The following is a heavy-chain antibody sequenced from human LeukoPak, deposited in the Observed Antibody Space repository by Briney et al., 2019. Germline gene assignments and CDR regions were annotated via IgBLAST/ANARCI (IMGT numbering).Heavy chain of an antibody. J-gene: IGHJ3*02. CDR2: MNPNSGNT. Sequence: ASVKVSCKASGYTFTSYDINWGRQATGQGLEWMGWMNPNSGNTGYAQKFQGRVTMTRNTSISTAYMELSSLRSEDTAVYYCARGIGYSYGDDAFDIWGQGTMVTVSS. CDR1: GYTFTSYD. D-gene: IGHD5-18*01. V-gene: IGHV1-8*01. CDR3: ARGIGYSYGDDAFDI.